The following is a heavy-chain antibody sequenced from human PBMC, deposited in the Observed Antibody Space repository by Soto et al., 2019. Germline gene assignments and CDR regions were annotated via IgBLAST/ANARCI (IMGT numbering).Heavy chain of an antibody. CDR1: GFTFSSYG. CDR2: ISYDGSNT. D-gene: IGHD2-2*01. CDR3: AKDGEDIVVVPARGPNYYYYGMDV. Sequence: QAVGSLRLSCAASGFTFSSYGMHWVRQAPGKGLEWVAVISYDGSNTYYADSVKGRFTISRDNSKNTLYLQMNSLRAEDTAVYYCAKDGEDIVVVPARGPNYYYYGMDVWGQGTTVTVSS. V-gene: IGHV3-30*18. J-gene: IGHJ6*02.